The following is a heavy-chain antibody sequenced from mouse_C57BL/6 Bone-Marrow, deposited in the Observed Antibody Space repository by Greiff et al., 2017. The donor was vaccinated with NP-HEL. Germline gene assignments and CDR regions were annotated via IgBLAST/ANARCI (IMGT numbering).Heavy chain of an antibody. V-gene: IGHV5-4*01. J-gene: IGHJ2*01. CDR2: ISDGGSYT. D-gene: IGHD1-1*01. CDR1: GFTFSSYA. Sequence: EVQLVESGGGLVKPGGSLKLSCAASGFTFSSYAMSWVRQTPEKRLEWVATISDGGSYTYYPDNVKGRFTISRDNAKNNLYLQMSHRKSEDTAMYYCARGDDGSSYGYWGQGTTLTVSS. CDR3: ARGDDGSSYGY.